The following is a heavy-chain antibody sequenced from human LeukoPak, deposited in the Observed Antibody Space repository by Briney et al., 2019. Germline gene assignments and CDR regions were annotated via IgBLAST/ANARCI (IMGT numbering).Heavy chain of an antibody. D-gene: IGHD3-10*01. V-gene: IGHV3-33*01. CDR3: ARDEGSGSSFLFDY. J-gene: IGHJ4*02. CDR1: GFTFSSYG. CDR2: IWYDGSNK. Sequence: PGGSLRLSCAASGFTFSSYGMHWVRQAPGKGLEWVAVIWYDGSNKYYADSVKGRFTISRDNSKNTLYLQMNSLRAEDTAVYYCARDEGSGSSFLFDYWGQGTLVTVSS.